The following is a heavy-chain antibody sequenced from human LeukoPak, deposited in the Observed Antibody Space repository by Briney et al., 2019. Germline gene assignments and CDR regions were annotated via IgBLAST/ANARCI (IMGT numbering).Heavy chain of an antibody. J-gene: IGHJ4*02. D-gene: IGHD4-17*01. CDR1: GYTFTSYY. CDR3: AGDFTVTLGY. V-gene: IGHV1-46*01. Sequence: GASVKVSCKASGYTFTSYYMHWVRQAPGQGLEWMGIINPSGGSTSYAQRFQGRVTMTRDTSTSTVYMELSSLRSEDTAVYYCAGDFTVTLGYWGQGTLVTVSS. CDR2: INPSGGST.